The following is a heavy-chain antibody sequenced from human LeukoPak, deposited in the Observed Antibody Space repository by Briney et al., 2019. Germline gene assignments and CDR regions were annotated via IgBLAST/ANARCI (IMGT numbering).Heavy chain of an antibody. CDR2: IYYSGST. V-gene: IGHV4-59*08. D-gene: IGHD3-16*01. CDR1: GGSISSYY. J-gene: IGHJ5*02. Sequence: PSETQSLTCTVSGGSISSYYWSWIRQPPGKGLEWIGYIYYSGSTNYNPSLKSRVTISVDTSKNQFSLKLSSVTAADTAVYYCARFGDDWFDPWGQGTLVTVSS. CDR3: ARFGDDWFDP.